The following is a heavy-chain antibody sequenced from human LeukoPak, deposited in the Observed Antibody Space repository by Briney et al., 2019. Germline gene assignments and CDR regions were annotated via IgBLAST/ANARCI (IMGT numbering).Heavy chain of an antibody. Sequence: GGSLRLSCAASGFTFDDYAMHWVQQAPGKGLEWVSGISWNSGSIGYADSVKGRFTISRDNSKNTLYLQMNSLRAEDTAVYYCARAPNNTDYSAGYWYFDLWGRGTLVTVSS. CDR1: GFTFDDYA. D-gene: IGHD3-16*01. CDR3: ARAPNNTDYSAGYWYFDL. CDR2: ISWNSGSI. V-gene: IGHV3-9*01. J-gene: IGHJ2*01.